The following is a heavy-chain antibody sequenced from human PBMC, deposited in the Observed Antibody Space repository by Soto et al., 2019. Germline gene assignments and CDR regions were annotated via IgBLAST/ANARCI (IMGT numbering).Heavy chain of an antibody. D-gene: IGHD6-13*01. CDR2: ISGSGGST. CDR1: GFTFSSYA. CDR3: AKDRYSSSWYNWFDP. V-gene: IGHV3-23*01. J-gene: IGHJ5*02. Sequence: GGSLRLSCAASGFTFSSYAMSWVRQAPGKGLEWVSAISGSGGSTYYADSVKGRFTISRDNSKNTLYLQMNSLRAEDTAVYYCAKDRYSSSWYNWFDPWGQGTLVTVSS.